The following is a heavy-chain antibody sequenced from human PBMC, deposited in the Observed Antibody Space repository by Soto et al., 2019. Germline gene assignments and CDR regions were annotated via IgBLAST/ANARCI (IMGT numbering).Heavy chain of an antibody. J-gene: IGHJ6*02. D-gene: IGHD6-13*01. CDR3: ARGRGIGFSSTWNIYWYYNMDV. CDR1: GGTFSDYA. V-gene: IGHV1-69*01. Sequence: QVQLVQSGAEVRKSGSSVKVSCKAAGGTFSDYALSWVRQAPGQGLEWMGGIIPMFATTNYAQKFQGRVTITTDDSGTTDHMEVSSLKSEDTAVYYCARGRGIGFSSTWNIYWYYNMDVWGQGTTVTVSS. CDR2: IIPMFATT.